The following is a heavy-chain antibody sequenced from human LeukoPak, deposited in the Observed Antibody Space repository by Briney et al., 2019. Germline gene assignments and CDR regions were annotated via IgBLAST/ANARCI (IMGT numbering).Heavy chain of an antibody. Sequence: GGSLRLSCAASGFTFSNYALSWVRQAPGLGLEWVSTISDSGGSTYYADSVKGRFTISRDNSKNTLYLQMNSLRAEDTAVYYCASDMTTVTTSFDYWGQGTLVTVSS. J-gene: IGHJ4*02. D-gene: IGHD4-17*01. CDR3: ASDMTTVTTSFDY. V-gene: IGHV3-23*01. CDR1: GFTFSNYA. CDR2: ISDSGGST.